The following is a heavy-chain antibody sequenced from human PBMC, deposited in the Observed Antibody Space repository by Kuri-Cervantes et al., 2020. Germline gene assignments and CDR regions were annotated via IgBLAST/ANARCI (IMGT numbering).Heavy chain of an antibody. Sequence: SEPLSLTCTVSGGSISRSSYNWGWIRQPPGKGQEWIGSIYYSGSTYYNPSLKSRVTISLDTSKNHLSLKMSSMTAADTAVYYCVGGFGDVRWFDPWGQGTLVTVSS. CDR3: VGGFGDVRWFDP. V-gene: IGHV4-39*02. CDR2: IYYSGST. J-gene: IGHJ5*02. CDR1: GGSISRSSYN. D-gene: IGHD3-10*01.